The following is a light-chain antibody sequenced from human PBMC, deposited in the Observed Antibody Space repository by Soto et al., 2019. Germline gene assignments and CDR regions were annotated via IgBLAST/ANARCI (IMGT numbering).Light chain of an antibody. V-gene: IGKV3-20*01. Sequence: EVMFTRSPATLSLSPGERATLSCRASQSVNNYLALHQQKPGQTPRLLVYGASSRATGIPDRFSGSGSGTDFTLTISRLEPEDFAVYYCQQHGSSPITFGQGTRLEIK. CDR2: GAS. CDR3: QQHGSSPIT. CDR1: QSVNNY. J-gene: IGKJ5*01.